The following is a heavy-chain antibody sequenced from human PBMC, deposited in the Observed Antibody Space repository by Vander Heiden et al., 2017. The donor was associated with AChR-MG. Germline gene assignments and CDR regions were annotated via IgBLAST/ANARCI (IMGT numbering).Heavy chain of an antibody. CDR1: GFTFSTYA. D-gene: IGHD3-10*01. V-gene: IGHV3-30*18. CDR3: AKDRGGPGRFGFHTTYFDY. J-gene: IGHJ4*02. CDR2: ISYDGSNK. Sequence: QVHLVESGGGVVQPGRSLRLSCAASGFTFSTYAMHWVRQPPGKGLEWVAVISYDGSNKFYADSVKGRFTISRDNSKSTLYLQMNSLRAEDTAVYYCAKDRGGPGRFGFHTTYFDYWGQGTLVTVSS.